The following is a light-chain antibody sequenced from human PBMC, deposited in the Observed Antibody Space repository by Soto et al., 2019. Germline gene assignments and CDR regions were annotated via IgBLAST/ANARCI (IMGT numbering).Light chain of an antibody. CDR1: QNLGTLY. CDR2: SAS. V-gene: IGKV3-20*01. CDR3: QQYARSPRT. J-gene: IGKJ1*01. Sequence: ESVLTQSRGTLCFSPGERSTLSSRASQNLGTLYLAWFQQKSGQAPRLLIYSASRRATGIPDRFTGSGSGTDFTLTINRVEPEDIAVYFCQQYARSPRTFGQGTKVDIK.